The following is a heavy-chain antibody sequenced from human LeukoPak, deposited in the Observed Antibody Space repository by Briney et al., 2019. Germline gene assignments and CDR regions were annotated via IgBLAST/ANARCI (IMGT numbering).Heavy chain of an antibody. V-gene: IGHV3-30*03. Sequence: PGGSLRLSCAGSGFTFSSYGMHWVRQAPGKGLEWVAVISYDGSNEYYVDSVKGRLTISRDNSKNTLYLQMNGLRAEDTAVYYCARVGYSGYDSRPVFNYWGQGTLVTVSS. CDR2: ISYDGSNE. J-gene: IGHJ4*02. D-gene: IGHD5-12*01. CDR1: GFTFSSYG. CDR3: ARVGYSGYDSRPVFNY.